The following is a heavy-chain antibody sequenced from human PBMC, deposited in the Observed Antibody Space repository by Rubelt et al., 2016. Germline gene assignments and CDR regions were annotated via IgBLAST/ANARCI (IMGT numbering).Heavy chain of an antibody. CDR3: AKSGTRWSHFDY. V-gene: IGHV3-23*04. CDR1: GFSFSANG. D-gene: IGHD4-23*01. Sequence: EVQLVESGGGFVQPGGSLRLSCVASGFSFSANGMSWVRQAPGKGLEWVSDIYDSGAATYYADSVKGRFTISRDNSKNTLYLQMDSLRVDDTAIYYCAKSGTRWSHFDYWGQGALVTVSS. J-gene: IGHJ4*02. CDR2: IYDSGAAT.